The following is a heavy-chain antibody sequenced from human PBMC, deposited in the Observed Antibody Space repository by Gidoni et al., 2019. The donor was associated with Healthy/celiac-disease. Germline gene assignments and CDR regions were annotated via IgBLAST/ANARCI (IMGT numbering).Heavy chain of an antibody. CDR2: IYSGGST. D-gene: IGHD4-17*01. V-gene: IGHV3-53*01. Sequence: EVQLVESGGGLIQPGGSLRLSCAASGFIVSSNYMSWVRQAPGKGLEWVSVIYSGGSTYYADSVKGRFTISRDSSKNTLYLQMNSLRAEDTAVYYCARVIGDYVGNWYFDLWGRGTLVTVSA. J-gene: IGHJ2*01. CDR3: ARVIGDYVGNWYFDL. CDR1: GFIVSSNY.